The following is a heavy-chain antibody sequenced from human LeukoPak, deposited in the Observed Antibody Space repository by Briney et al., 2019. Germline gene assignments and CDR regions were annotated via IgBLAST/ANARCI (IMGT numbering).Heavy chain of an antibody. CDR2: VRSKAYGGTT. CDR3: TRGGGSTGWFRNY. CDR1: GFTFSTNS. D-gene: IGHD6-19*01. J-gene: IGHJ4*02. Sequence: GGSLRLSCSASGFTFSTNSMNWVRQAPGKGLEWVGFVRSKAYGGTTQYAASVKGRFTISRDDSKSIAYLHMNSLKSEDTAVYYCTRGGGSTGWFRNYWGQGTLVTVSS. V-gene: IGHV3-49*04.